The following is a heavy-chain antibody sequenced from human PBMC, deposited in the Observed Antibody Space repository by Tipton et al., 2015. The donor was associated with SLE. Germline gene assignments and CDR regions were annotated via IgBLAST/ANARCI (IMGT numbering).Heavy chain of an antibody. CDR1: GYPISSGYY. Sequence: TLSLTCTVSGYPISSGYYWGWIRQPPGKGLEWIGSIYHSGSTYYNPSLKSRVTISVDTSKNQFSLKLSSVTAADTAVYYCARERSPELRYSSNWSCGQGTLVTVSS. J-gene: IGHJ4*02. CDR3: ARERSPELRYSSNWS. V-gene: IGHV4-38-2*02. D-gene: IGHD6-13*01. CDR2: IYHSGST.